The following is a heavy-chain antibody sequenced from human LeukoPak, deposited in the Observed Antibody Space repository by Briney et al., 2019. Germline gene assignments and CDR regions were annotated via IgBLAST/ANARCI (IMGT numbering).Heavy chain of an antibody. Sequence: PSETLSLTCAVYGGSFSGYYWSWIRQPPGKGLEWIGEINHSGSTNYNPSLKSRVTISVDTSKNQFSLKLSSVTAADTAVYYCARGRIVDYWGQGTLVTASS. D-gene: IGHD3-16*02. CDR2: INHSGST. V-gene: IGHV4-34*01. J-gene: IGHJ4*02. CDR3: ARGRIVDY. CDR1: GGSFSGYY.